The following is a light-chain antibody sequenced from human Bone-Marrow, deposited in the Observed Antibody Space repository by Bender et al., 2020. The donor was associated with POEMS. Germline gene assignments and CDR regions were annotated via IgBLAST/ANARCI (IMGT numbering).Light chain of an antibody. CDR2: LNSDGSH. CDR3: QTWGTGIGV. J-gene: IGLJ3*02. V-gene: IGLV4-69*01. Sequence: QLVLTQSPSASASLGASVKLTCTLSSGHSSYAIAWHQQQPEKGPRYLMKLNSDGSHSKGDGIPDRFSGSSSGAERYLTISSLQSEDEADDYCQTWGTGIGVFGGGTKLTVI. CDR1: SGHSSYA.